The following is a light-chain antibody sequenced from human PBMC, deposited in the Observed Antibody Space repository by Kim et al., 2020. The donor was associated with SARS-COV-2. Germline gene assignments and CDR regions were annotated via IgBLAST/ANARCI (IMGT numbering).Light chain of an antibody. CDR1: QSLLQSNGRTY. V-gene: IGKV2D-29*01. J-gene: IGKJ1*01. Sequence: PASISCHSGQSLLQSNGRTYLYWYLQKPGQVPQLLIYEVSNRFSGVADRFSGSGSGTDFTLKISRVEAEDVGFYYCMQSIQFPWTFGQGTKVDIK. CDR3: MQSIQFPWT. CDR2: EVS.